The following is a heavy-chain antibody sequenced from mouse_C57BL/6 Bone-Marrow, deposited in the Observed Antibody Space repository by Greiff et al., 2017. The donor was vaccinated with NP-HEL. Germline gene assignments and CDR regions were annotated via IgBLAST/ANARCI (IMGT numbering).Heavy chain of an antibody. CDR2: INPSSGYT. V-gene: IGHV1-7*01. J-gene: IGHJ4*01. CDR1: GYTFTSYW. Sequence: QVHVKQSGAELAKPGASVKLSCKASGYTFTSYWMHWVKQRPGQGLEWIGYINPSSGYTKYNQKFKDKATLTADKSSSTAYMQLSSLTYEDSAVYYCARSPYPLYAMDYWGQGTSVTVSS. CDR3: ARSPYPLYAMDY.